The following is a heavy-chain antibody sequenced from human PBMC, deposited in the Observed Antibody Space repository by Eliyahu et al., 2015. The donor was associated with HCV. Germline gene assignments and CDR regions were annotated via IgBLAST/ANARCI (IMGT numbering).Heavy chain of an antibody. V-gene: IGHV3-23*01. CDR2: VTNGGDKT. Sequence: EVQLLESGGNLVQPGGSLRLSCAASGLXFSRYAMTWVRQAPGKGPQGVSSVTNGGDKTYYADSVKGRFTISRDDSKNTLYLQMNSLRDEDAAVYYCARGPFGDYFPTLDYWGQGTLVTVSS. D-gene: IGHD4-17*01. CDR1: GLXFSRYA. CDR3: ARGPFGDYFPTLDY. J-gene: IGHJ4*02.